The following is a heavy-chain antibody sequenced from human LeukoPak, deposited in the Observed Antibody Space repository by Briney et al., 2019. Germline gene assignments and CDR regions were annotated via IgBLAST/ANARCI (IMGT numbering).Heavy chain of an antibody. V-gene: IGHV3-23*01. J-gene: IGHJ4*02. CDR3: ANRELRYFDWLLYFDY. CDR2: VGGGGGST. Sequence: PPGRSLRLSCAASGFSLSKYGMHWVRQAPGKGLEWVSAVGGGGGSTSYADSVKGRFTISRDNSKNTLYLQMNSLRAEDTAVYYCANRELRYFDWLLYFDYWGQGTLVTVSS. D-gene: IGHD3-9*01. CDR1: GFSLSKYG.